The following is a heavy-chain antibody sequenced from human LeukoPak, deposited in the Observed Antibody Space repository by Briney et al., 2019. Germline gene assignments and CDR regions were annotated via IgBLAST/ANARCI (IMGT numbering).Heavy chain of an antibody. CDR1: GFIFSSYA. Sequence: GGSLRLSCAASGFIFSSYAMSWVRQAPGKGLEWVSTISGNGANKYYADSVKGRFTISRDNSRNTLYLQMDSLRGEDSAVCYCAASILLMVYCPGHWGQGTLVTVSS. D-gene: IGHD2-8*01. CDR2: ISGNGANK. J-gene: IGHJ4*02. CDR3: AASILLMVYCPGH. V-gene: IGHV3-23*01.